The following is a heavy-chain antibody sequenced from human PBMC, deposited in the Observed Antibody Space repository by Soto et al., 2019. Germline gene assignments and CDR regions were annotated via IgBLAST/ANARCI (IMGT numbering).Heavy chain of an antibody. CDR3: ARGDSTDCSNGVCSFFYNHDMDV. J-gene: IGHJ6*02. CDR1: GGTFSSYA. D-gene: IGHD2-8*01. CDR2: INPKSGGT. V-gene: IGHV1-2*04. Sequence: ASVKVSCKASGGTFSSYAISWVRQAPGQGLEWMGRINPKSGGTSTAQKFQGWVTMTTDTSISTASMELTRLTSDDTAIYYCARGDSTDCSNGVCSFFYNHDMDVWG.